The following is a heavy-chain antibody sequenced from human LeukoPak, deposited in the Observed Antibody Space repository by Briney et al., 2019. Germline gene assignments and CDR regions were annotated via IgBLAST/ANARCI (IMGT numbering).Heavy chain of an antibody. V-gene: IGHV4-59*08. J-gene: IGHJ3*02. D-gene: IGHD1-1*01. CDR3: ARWNLDLAYDI. Sequence: SETLSLTCTLSGGSFSNYYWTWIRQPPGKGLEWLGYIYSTGSISYNTSLESRVTISIDTSKNTFSLKLTSVTAADTAVYFCARWNLDLAYDIWGQGTMVTVSS. CDR2: IYSTGSI. CDR1: GGSFSNYY.